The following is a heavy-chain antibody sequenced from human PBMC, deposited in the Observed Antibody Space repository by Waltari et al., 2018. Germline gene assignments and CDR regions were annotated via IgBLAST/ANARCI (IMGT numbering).Heavy chain of an antibody. CDR1: GGSLRGYS. CDR3: VREQWEARSAFDL. V-gene: IGHV4-34*01. Sequence: QMQLQPWGAGLLKPSETLSLTCAVYGGSLRGYSWPWLTQPPRTGPEWIGEINHGGRTNYNPSLKSRVTISVDKSNNQVSLKLTSMTAADTGVYYCVREQWEARSAFDLWGQGTMVTVSP. CDR2: INHGGRT. D-gene: IGHD1-26*01. J-gene: IGHJ3*01.